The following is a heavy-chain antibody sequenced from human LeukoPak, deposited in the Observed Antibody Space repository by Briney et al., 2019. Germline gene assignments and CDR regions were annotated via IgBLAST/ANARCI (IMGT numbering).Heavy chain of an antibody. D-gene: IGHD3-22*01. J-gene: IGHJ4*02. CDR2: IYWDDDK. CDR3: AHSGAYYYDSSGFDY. Sequence: ESGPTLVNPTQTLTLTCTFSGFSLSTSGVGVGWIRQPPGKALEWLAIIYWDDDKRYSPSLKSRLTITKDNSKNQVVLTMTNMDPVDTATYYCAHSGAYYYDSSGFDYWGQGTLVTVSS. CDR1: GFSLSTSGVG. V-gene: IGHV2-5*02.